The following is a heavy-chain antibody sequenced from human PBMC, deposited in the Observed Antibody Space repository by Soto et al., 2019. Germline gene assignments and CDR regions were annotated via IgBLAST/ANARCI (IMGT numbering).Heavy chain of an antibody. CDR1: GFTFSNYA. CDR3: AKRYFGSSRVIDLLY. V-gene: IGHV3-23*01. CDR2: VSGSGGGT. Sequence: GGSLRLSCAPSGFTFSNYAMSWVRQAPGKGLEWVSTVSGSGGGTYCADSVKGRFTISRDNSKNTLYLQMNSLRAEDTAVYYCAKRYFGSSRVIDLLYWGQEPLVTVSS. D-gene: IGHD2-2*01. J-gene: IGHJ4*02.